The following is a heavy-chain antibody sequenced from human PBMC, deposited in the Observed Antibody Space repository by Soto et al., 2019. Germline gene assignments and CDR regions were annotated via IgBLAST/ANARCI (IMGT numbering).Heavy chain of an antibody. CDR3: ASDSSGYGCFDY. Sequence: PSETLSLTCTVSGGSIISGGYYWSWIRQHPGKGLEWIGYIYYSGSTYYNPSLKSRVTISVDTSKNQFSLKLSSVTAADTAVYYCASDSSGYGCFDYWGQGTLVTVS. J-gene: IGHJ4*02. CDR1: GGSIISGGYY. D-gene: IGHD3-22*01. CDR2: IYYSGST. V-gene: IGHV4-31*03.